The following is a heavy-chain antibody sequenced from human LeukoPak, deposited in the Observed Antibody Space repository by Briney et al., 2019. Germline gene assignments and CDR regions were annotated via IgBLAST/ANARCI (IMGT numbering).Heavy chain of an antibody. CDR3: ARIPMAAIKGLGY. J-gene: IGHJ4*02. CDR1: GDTFSSYY. Sequence: ASVTVSCKASGDTFSSYYMHWVRQAPGQGLEWMGIINPSGDNTNYAQNFQGRVTMTRDTSTSTVYMELRSLRSEDTAIYYCARIPMAAIKGLGYWGQGTLVTVSS. V-gene: IGHV1-46*01. CDR2: INPSGDNT. D-gene: IGHD5-24*01.